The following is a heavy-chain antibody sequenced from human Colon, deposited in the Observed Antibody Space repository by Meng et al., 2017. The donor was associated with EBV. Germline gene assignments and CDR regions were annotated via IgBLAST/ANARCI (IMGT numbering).Heavy chain of an antibody. D-gene: IGHD4-17*01. CDR3: ARRTTVNLRSFDS. Sequence: VPIQQSGAGLLKPSETLSLPCAVSGGSCSGYYWSWIRQAPGKGLEWIGEINHSGSTKFNPSLESRVSISVDTSENQVSLKLTSVTAADTAVYYCARRTTVNLRSFDSWGQGTLVTVSS. CDR2: INHSGST. V-gene: IGHV4-34*01. CDR1: GGSCSGYY. J-gene: IGHJ4*02.